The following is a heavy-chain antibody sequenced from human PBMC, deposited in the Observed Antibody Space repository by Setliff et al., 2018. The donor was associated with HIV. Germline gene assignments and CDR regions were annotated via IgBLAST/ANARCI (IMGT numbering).Heavy chain of an antibody. D-gene: IGHD3-22*01. CDR3: ARVPIVVITNWYFDL. CDR2: IYTSGST. Sequence: SETLSLTCTVSGGSISSGSYYWSWIRQPAGKGLEWIGHIYTSGSTNYNPSLKSRVTISVDTSKNQFSLKLSSVTAADTAVYYCARVPIVVITNWYFDLWGRGALVTVSS. V-gene: IGHV4-61*09. CDR1: GGSISSGSYY. J-gene: IGHJ2*01.